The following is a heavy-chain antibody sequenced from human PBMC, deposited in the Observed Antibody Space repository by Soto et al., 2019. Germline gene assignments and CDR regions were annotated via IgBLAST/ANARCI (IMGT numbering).Heavy chain of an antibody. CDR3: ARDLSGVGIESQ. D-gene: IGHD3-10*01. Sequence: QVQLVESGGGVVQPGRSLRLSCAASGFTFSSFTMHWVRQPPGEGLDWVAVISGDERDRRYAGSVRGRFTISRDNSKSTLYLQMNNLRTEDTAIYYCARDLSGVGIESQWGQGTLVTVSS. CDR2: ISGDERDR. J-gene: IGHJ4*02. V-gene: IGHV3-30*04. CDR1: GFTFSSFT.